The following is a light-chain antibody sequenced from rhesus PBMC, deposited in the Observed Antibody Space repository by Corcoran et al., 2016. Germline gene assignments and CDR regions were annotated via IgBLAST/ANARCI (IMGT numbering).Light chain of an antibody. CDR2: KSS. V-gene: IGKV1-22*01. CDR1: QSISSW. J-gene: IGKJ2*01. Sequence: DIQMTQSPSSLSASVGDTVTITCRASQSISSWLDWYQQKPGKAPKFLIYKSSSLQSGVPSRLSGSGAGTDFTLTISRLQPEAFATYYCLTYSSSPMYSFGQGTKVEIK. CDR3: LTYSSSPMYS.